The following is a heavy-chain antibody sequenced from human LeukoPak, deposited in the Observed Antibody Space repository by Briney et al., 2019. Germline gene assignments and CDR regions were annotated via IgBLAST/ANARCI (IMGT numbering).Heavy chain of an antibody. J-gene: IGHJ4*02. D-gene: IGHD6-13*01. CDR1: GFTFSNAW. Sequence: GGSLRLSCAASGFTFSNAWMSWVRQAPGKGLEWVGRIKSKPDGGTTDYAAPVKGRFTISRDDSKNTLYLQMNSLRTEDTAVYYCTTHDSSSWYWVFDYWGQGTLVTVSS. V-gene: IGHV3-15*01. CDR2: IKSKPDGGTT. CDR3: TTHDSSSWYWVFDY.